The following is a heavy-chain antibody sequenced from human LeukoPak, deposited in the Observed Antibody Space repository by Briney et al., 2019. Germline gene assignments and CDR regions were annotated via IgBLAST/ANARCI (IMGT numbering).Heavy chain of an antibody. V-gene: IGHV4-34*01. CDR1: GGSFSGYY. D-gene: IGHD6-19*01. J-gene: IGHJ4*02. CDR2: INHSGST. CDR3: ARHRKWLAIFDY. Sequence: PSETLSLTWAVYGGSFSGYYWSWIRQPAGKGLEWIGEINHSGSTNYNPSLKSRVTISVDTSKNQFSLKLSSVTAADTAVYYCARHRKWLAIFDYWGQGTLVTVSS.